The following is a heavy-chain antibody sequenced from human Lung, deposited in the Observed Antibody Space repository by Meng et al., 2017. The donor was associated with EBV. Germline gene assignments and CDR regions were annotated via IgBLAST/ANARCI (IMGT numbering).Heavy chain of an antibody. V-gene: IGHV1-18*01. Sequence: QLQLVQSGXEVKKXXXSVRVSCXASGYPFTHQGISWIRQAPGQGLEWMGWISCYNGDTNYAQKLQGRVTMTTDTSTNTAYMDLRGLRSDDTAVYYCARDPSNTSGRYAYFDYWGQGTLVTVSS. J-gene: IGHJ4*02. CDR1: GYPFTHQG. CDR2: ISCYNGDT. D-gene: IGHD6-19*01. CDR3: ARDPSNTSGRYAYFDY.